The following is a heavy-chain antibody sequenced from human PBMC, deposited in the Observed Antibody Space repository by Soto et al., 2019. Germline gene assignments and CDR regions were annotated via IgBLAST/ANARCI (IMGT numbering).Heavy chain of an antibody. CDR3: ARDLKLTTGTTMHYYYGMDV. Sequence: GASVKVSCKATGYTFTGYYMHWVRQAPGQGLEWMGWINPNSGGTNYAQKFQGRVTMTRDTSISTAYMELSRLRSDDTAVYYCARDLKLTTGTTMHYYYGMDVWGQGTTVTVSS. J-gene: IGHJ6*02. CDR2: INPNSGGT. V-gene: IGHV1-2*02. CDR1: GYTFTGYY. D-gene: IGHD1-1*01.